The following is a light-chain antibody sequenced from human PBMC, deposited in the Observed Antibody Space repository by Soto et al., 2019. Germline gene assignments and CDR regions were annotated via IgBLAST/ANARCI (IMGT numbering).Light chain of an antibody. CDR1: QSVSSSY. CDR2: GAS. J-gene: IGKJ1*01. Sequence: EIVLTQSPGTLSLSPGDRATLSCRASQSVSSSYLAWYQQNPGQAPRLLIYGASSRATGIPDRFSGSGSGTDFTLTISRLEPEDFAVYYGQQYGSSPPWTFGQGTKVEIK. CDR3: QQYGSSPPWT. V-gene: IGKV3-20*01.